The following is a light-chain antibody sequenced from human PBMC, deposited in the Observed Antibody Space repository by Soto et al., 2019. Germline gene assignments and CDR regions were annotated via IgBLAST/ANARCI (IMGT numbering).Light chain of an antibody. V-gene: IGLV1-40*01. CDR1: SSNIGADYD. CDR2: DNH. CDR3: QSYDSSLSGYV. J-gene: IGLJ1*01. Sequence: SVLTHPPSVSGAPGQMVTISCTGSSSNIGADYDVHWYQQLPGTAPKLLIYDNHNRPSGVPDRFSGSKSGTSASLAITGLQAEDETDYYCQSYDSSLSGYVFGTGTKGTVL.